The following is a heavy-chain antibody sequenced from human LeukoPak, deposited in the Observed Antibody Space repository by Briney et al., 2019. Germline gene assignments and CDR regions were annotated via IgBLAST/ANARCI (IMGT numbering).Heavy chain of an antibody. J-gene: IGHJ4*02. CDR3: ARELHSSGYPYFDY. CDR2: IYSGGST. V-gene: IGHV3-66*01. Sequence: GGSLRLSCAASGFAVSSNYMSWVRQAPGKGLEWVSVIYSGGSTYYADSVKGRFTISRDNSKNTLYLQMNSLRAEDTAVYYCARELHSSGYPYFDYWGQGTLVTVSS. CDR1: GFAVSSNY. D-gene: IGHD3-22*01.